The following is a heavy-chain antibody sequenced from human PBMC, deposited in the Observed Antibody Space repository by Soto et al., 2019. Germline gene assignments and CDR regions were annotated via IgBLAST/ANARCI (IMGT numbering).Heavy chain of an antibody. J-gene: IGHJ3*02. CDR2: ISSSSSYI. D-gene: IGHD6-19*01. CDR3: ARRRPGYSSGWYRMSDAFDI. CDR1: GFTFSSYS. V-gene: IGHV3-21*01. Sequence: GGSLRLSCAASGFTFSSYSMNWVRQAPGKGLEWVSSISSSSSYIYYADSVKGRFTISRDNAKNSLYLQMNSLRAEDTAVYYCARRRPGYSSGWYRMSDAFDIWGQGTMVTVSS.